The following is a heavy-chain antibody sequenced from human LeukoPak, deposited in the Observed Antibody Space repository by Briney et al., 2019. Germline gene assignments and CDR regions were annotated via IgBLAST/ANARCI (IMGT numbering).Heavy chain of an antibody. Sequence: GGSLRLSCAASGFTFSNAWMSWVRQAPGKGLEWVSAISGSGGSTYYADSVKGRFTISRDNSKNTLYLQMNSLRAEDTAVYYCAKGGQLERLGAFDYWGQGTLVTVSS. CDR1: GFTFSNAW. V-gene: IGHV3-23*01. J-gene: IGHJ4*02. D-gene: IGHD1-1*01. CDR3: AKGGQLERLGAFDY. CDR2: ISGSGGST.